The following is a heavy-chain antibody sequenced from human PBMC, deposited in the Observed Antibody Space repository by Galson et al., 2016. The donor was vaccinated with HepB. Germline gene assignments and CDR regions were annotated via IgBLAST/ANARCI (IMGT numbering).Heavy chain of an antibody. D-gene: IGHD2/OR15-2a*01. V-gene: IGHV3-23*01. Sequence: SLRLSCAASGFTFTSYAMSWVRQAPGKGLEWVSTISGRGYHTYYADSVKGRFTISSDISKNTVYVQMNSLRGEDTAVYYCAKTMGQDFYDPWGQGTPVTVSS. CDR3: AKTMGQDFYDP. CDR1: GFTFTSYA. J-gene: IGHJ5*02. CDR2: ISGRGYHT.